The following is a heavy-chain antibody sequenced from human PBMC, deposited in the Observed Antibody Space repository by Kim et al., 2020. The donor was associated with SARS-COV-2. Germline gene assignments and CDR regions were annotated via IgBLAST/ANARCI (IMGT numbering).Heavy chain of an antibody. V-gene: IGHV7-4-1*02. CDR3: ARERGIDYYDSSGRNWFDP. Sequence: ASVKVSCKASGYTFTSYAMNWVRQAPGQGLEWMGWINTNTGNPTYAQGFTGRFVVSLDTSVSTAYLQISSLKAEDTAVYYCARERGIDYYDSSGRNWFDPWGQGTLVTVSS. D-gene: IGHD3-22*01. CDR1: GYTFTSYA. CDR2: INTNTGNP. J-gene: IGHJ5*02.